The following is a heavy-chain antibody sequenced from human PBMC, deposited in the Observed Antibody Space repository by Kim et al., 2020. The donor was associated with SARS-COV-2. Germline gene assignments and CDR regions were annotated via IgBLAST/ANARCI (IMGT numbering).Heavy chain of an antibody. CDR1: GGSISSYY. V-gene: IGHV4-59*13. CDR3: ARVFSSGWPPYFDY. CDR2: IYYSGST. D-gene: IGHD6-19*01. Sequence: SETLSLTCTVSGGSISSYYWSWIRQPPGKGLEWIGYIYYSGSTNYNPSLKSRVTISVDTSKNQFSLKLSSVTAADTAVYYCARVFSSGWPPYFDYWGQGTLVTVSS. J-gene: IGHJ4*02.